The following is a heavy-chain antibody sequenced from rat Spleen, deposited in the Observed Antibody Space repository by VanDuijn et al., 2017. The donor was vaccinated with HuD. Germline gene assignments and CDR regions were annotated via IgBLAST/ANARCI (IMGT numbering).Heavy chain of an antibody. V-gene: IGHV5-29*01. Sequence: EVQLVESGGGLVQPGRSLKLSCAASGFTFSNYGMAWVRQAPTKGLEWVATISYDGSSTYYRDSVKGRFTISRDNAKSTLYLQMDSLRSEDTATYYCARRGLGGFDYWGQGVMVTVSS. J-gene: IGHJ2*01. D-gene: IGHD5-1*01. CDR3: ARRGLGGFDY. CDR1: GFTFSNYG. CDR2: ISYDGSST.